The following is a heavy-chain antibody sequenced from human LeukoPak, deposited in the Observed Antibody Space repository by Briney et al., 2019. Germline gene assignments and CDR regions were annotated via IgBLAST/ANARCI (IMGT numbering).Heavy chain of an antibody. CDR3: ARVWFGELLYQYYFDY. CDR2: IYYSGST. J-gene: IGHJ4*02. CDR1: GGSISSYY. Sequence: SETLSLTCTVSGGSISSYYWSWIRQPPGKGLGWIGYIYYSGSTNYNPSLKSRVTISVDTSKNQFSLKLSSVTAADTAVYYCARVWFGELLYQYYFDYWGQGTLVTVSS. V-gene: IGHV4-59*08. D-gene: IGHD3-10*01.